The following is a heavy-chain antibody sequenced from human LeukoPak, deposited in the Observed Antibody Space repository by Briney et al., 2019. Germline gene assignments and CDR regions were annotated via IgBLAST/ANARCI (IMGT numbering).Heavy chain of an antibody. Sequence: GGSLRLSCVASGFTFSNYGMHWVRQAPGKGLEWVAVIWDDGSNEYYADSVKGRFTIFRDNRRNTLYLQMNSLRAEDTAAYSCARDHSGTQDYWGQGTLVTVSS. CDR1: GFTFSNYG. V-gene: IGHV3-33*01. CDR2: IWDDGSNE. J-gene: IGHJ4*02. CDR3: ARDHSGTQDY. D-gene: IGHD1-1*01.